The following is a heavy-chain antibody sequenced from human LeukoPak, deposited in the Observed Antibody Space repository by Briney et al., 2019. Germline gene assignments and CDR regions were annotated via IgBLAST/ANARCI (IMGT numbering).Heavy chain of an antibody. V-gene: IGHV1-2*06. CDR1: GYTFTGHY. CDR2: INPNSGGT. CDR3: ARDLSGPNPLDY. J-gene: IGHJ4*02. Sequence: ASVKVSCKGSGYTFTGHYMHWVRQAPGQGLEWMGRINPNSGGTNYAQKFQGRVTMTRDTSINTAYMELGSLTSDDTAVYYCARDLSGPNPLDYWGQGTLVTVSS.